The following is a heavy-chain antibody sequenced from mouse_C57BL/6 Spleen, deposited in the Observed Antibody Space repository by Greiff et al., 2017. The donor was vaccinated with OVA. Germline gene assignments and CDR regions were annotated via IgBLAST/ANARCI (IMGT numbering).Heavy chain of an antibody. CDR2: IDPSDSYT. J-gene: IGHJ2*01. CDR3: ARGRLRGFDY. D-gene: IGHD1-2*01. V-gene: IGHV1-50*01. CDR1: GYTFTSYW. Sequence: QVQLQQSGAELVKPGASVKLSCKASGYTFTSYWMQWVKQRPGQGLEWIGEIDPSDSYTNSNQKFKGKATLTVDTSSSTAYMQLSSLTSEDSAVYYCARGRLRGFDYWGQGTTLTVSS.